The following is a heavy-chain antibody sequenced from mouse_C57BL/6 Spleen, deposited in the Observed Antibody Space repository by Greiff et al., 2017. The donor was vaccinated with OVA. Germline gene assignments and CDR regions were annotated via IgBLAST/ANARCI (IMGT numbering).Heavy chain of an antibody. CDR3: ARGYYGSSPAWFAY. J-gene: IGHJ3*01. D-gene: IGHD1-1*01. CDR1: GYTFTSYW. CDR2: IYPGSGST. Sequence: VQLQQPGAELVKPGASVKMSCKASGYTFTSYWITWVKQRPGQGLAWIGDIYPGSGSTNYNEKFKSKATLTVDTSSRTAYMQLSSLTAEDSAVYYCARGYYGSSPAWFAYGGQGTLVTVSA. V-gene: IGHV1-55*01.